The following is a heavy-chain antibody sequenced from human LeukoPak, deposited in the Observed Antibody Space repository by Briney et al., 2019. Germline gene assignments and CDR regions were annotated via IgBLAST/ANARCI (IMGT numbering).Heavy chain of an antibody. V-gene: IGHV3-33*01. CDR2: IWYDGSNK. CDR1: GFTFSSYG. CDR3: ARGGYDGDPWGGYYFDY. Sequence: GGSLRLSCAASGFTFSSYGMHWVRQAPGKGLEWVAVIWYDGSNKYYADSVKGRFTISRDNSKNTLYLQMNSLRAEDTAVYYCARGGYDGDPWGGYYFDYWGQGTLVTVSS. J-gene: IGHJ4*02. D-gene: IGHD4-17*01.